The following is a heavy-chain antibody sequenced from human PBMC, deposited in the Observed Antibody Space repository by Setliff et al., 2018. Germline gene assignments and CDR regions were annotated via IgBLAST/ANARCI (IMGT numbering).Heavy chain of an antibody. CDR3: ARAPSGTGFYHFFSYMDV. J-gene: IGHJ6*03. V-gene: IGHV1-2*02. D-gene: IGHD1-7*01. CDR1: GYIFSAYR. CDR2: IRPLRGDT. Sequence: ASVKVSCKASGYIFSAYRVHWVRQAPGQGPEWVGCIRPLRGDTKSAQKFQGRLTMTGDASINTAFMELTGLTSDDTAVYYCARAPSGTGFYHFFSYMDVWGKGTTVTVSS.